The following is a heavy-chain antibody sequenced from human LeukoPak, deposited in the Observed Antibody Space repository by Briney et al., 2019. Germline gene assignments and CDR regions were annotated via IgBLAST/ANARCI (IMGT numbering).Heavy chain of an antibody. V-gene: IGHV1-2*02. Sequence: ASVKVFCKASGSTFTGYYMHLVRQAPGQGHEWMGWINPNSGGTNYAQKFQGRVTMTRNKSINTADMELSGLRSDDTAVYHCARGLRGSPAFDYWGQGTLVTVSS. CDR2: INPNSGGT. CDR1: GSTFTGYY. D-gene: IGHD2-2*01. J-gene: IGHJ4*02. CDR3: ARGLRGSPAFDY.